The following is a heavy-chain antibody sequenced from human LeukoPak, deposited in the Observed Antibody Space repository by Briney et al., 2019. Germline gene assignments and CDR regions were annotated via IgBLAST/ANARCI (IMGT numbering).Heavy chain of an antibody. CDR3: ARRNTVAGLRGYNWFDP. D-gene: IGHD6-19*01. J-gene: IGHJ5*02. Sequence: SETLSLTCTVSGGSISSYYWSWIRQPPGKGQEWIGYIYYSGSTNYNPSLKSRVTISVDTSKNQFSLKLSSVTAADTAVYYCARRNTVAGLRGYNWFDPWGQGTLVTVSS. V-gene: IGHV4-59*01. CDR2: IYYSGST. CDR1: GGSISSYY.